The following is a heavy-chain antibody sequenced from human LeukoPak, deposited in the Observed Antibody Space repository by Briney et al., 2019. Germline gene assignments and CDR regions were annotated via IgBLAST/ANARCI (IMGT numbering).Heavy chain of an antibody. D-gene: IGHD2-15*01. CDR3: ARAGYCSGVSCYSAVPGKY. Sequence: PSETLSLTCTVSGYSISGGYYWAWIRQSPGKGLEWIGSIYYSGNIYYNPSLKSRVIILVDTSKNQFSLQLGSVTATDTAVYYCARAGYCSGVSCYSAVPGKYWGQGALVTVSS. V-gene: IGHV4-38-2*02. CDR2: IYYSGNI. J-gene: IGHJ4*02. CDR1: GYSISGGYY.